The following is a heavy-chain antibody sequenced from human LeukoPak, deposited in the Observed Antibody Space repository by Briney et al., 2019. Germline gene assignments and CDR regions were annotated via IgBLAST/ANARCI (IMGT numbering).Heavy chain of an antibody. CDR1: GFTFSSNS. CDR3: ARDMVRGVIPRGDAFDI. V-gene: IGHV3-21*01. Sequence: NPGGPLRLSCAASGFTFSSNSMNLVRQAPGKGLEWVSSISSSSSYIYYEDSVKGRFTISRDNAKNSLYLQMNSLRAEDTAMYYCARDMVRGVIPRGDAFDIWGQGTMVAVSS. CDR2: ISSSSSYI. D-gene: IGHD3-10*01. J-gene: IGHJ3*02.